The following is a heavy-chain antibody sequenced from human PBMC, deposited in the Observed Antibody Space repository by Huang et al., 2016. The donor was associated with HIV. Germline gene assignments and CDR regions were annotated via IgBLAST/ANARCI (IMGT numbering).Heavy chain of an antibody. CDR1: GDTLGRYG. Sequence: QVQLVQSGAEVKKPGSSVKVSCKTSGDTLGRYGISWLRQAPGQGREWLGGIIPVFGTPNYALKFQDRVTINADDSTSTAFMELRSLRSEDTAVYYCASGIYDGYTYRQFDYWGQGTLVTVSS. D-gene: IGHD5-12*01. V-gene: IGHV1-69*13. J-gene: IGHJ4*02. CDR2: IIPVFGTP. CDR3: ASGIYDGYTYRQFDY.